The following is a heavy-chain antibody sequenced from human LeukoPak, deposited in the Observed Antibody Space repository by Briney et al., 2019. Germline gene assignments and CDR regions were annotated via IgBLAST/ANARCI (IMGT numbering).Heavy chain of an antibody. D-gene: IGHD6-13*01. CDR1: GGSISSYY. Sequence: SETLSLTRTVSGGSISSYYWSWIRQPPGKGLEWIGYIYYSGSTNYNPSLKSRVTISVDTSKNQFSLKLSSVTAADTAVYYCARGRSSWYVGWFDPWGQGTLVTVSS. CDR2: IYYSGST. CDR3: ARGRSSWYVGWFDP. V-gene: IGHV4-59*01. J-gene: IGHJ5*02.